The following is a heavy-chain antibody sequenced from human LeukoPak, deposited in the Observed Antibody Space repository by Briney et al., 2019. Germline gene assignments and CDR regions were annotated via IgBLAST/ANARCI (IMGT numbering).Heavy chain of an antibody. D-gene: IGHD2-15*01. CDR3: ARETLGYWTPADRPIEETEEYYFDY. J-gene: IGHJ4*02. Sequence: SETLSLTCTVSGGSISSGGYYWSWIRQHPGKGLEWIGYIYYSGSTYYNPSLKSRVTISVDTSKNQFSLKLSSVTAADTAVYYCARETLGYWTPADRPIEETEEYYFDYWGQGTLATVSS. CDR2: IYYSGST. CDR1: GGSISSGGYY. V-gene: IGHV4-31*03.